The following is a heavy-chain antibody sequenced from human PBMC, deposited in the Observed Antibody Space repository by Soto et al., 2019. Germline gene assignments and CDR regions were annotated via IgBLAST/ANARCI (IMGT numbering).Heavy chain of an antibody. Sequence: QVQLVQSGAEVKKPGSSVKVSCKASGGTFSSYTWLRQAPGQGLEWMGGIIPMLGTVGYAQRFQGRDTITADESASTAYMELSSLTSEDPAVYYCARGKNLAMAGDFWGQGTLVTVSS. J-gene: IGHJ4*02. CDR3: ARGKNLAMAGDF. V-gene: IGHV1-69*12. CDR2: IIPMLGTV. D-gene: IGHD6-19*01. CDR1: GGTFSSYT.